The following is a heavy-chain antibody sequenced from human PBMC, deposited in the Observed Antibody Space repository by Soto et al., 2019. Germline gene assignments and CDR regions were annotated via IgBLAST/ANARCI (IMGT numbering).Heavy chain of an antibody. V-gene: IGHV4-59*01. J-gene: IGHJ2*01. CDR1: GGSISSYY. Sequence: QVQLQESGPGLVKPSETLSLTCTVSGGSISSYYWTWIRQPPGKGLEWIGYIYYSGSTNYNPSLESRVTISVDAPKNQFSLKLTSVTAADTAVYYCARFMAARTWYFDLWGRGTLVTVSS. CDR3: ARFMAARTWYFDL. D-gene: IGHD6-6*01. CDR2: IYYSGST.